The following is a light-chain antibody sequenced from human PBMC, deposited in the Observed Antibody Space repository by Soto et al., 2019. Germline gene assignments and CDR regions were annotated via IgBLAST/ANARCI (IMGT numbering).Light chain of an antibody. Sequence: DIQMTQSPSTLYASVGDRVTITCRASQTISTWLAWYQQRPGKAPKLLIYKASSLGSGVPSRFSGSGSGTEFPLTINSLQPYDSATYYCQQYYSHWTFGQGTKVEI. J-gene: IGKJ1*01. CDR1: QTISTW. V-gene: IGKV1-5*03. CDR2: KAS. CDR3: QQYYSHWT.